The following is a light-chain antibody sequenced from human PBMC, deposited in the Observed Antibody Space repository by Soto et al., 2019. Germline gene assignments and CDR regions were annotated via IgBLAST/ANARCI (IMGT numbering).Light chain of an antibody. CDR1: NSNIGSNT. CDR2: YDN. V-gene: IGLV1-44*01. Sequence: QPVLTQPPSASGTPGQRVTICCSGSNSNIGSNTVNWYQQLPGTAPKLLIYYDNLRPSGVPDRISGSKSGTSASLAISGLQSDDEADYYCAAWDDSLNGRVFGTGTKVTVL. J-gene: IGLJ1*01. CDR3: AAWDDSLNGRV.